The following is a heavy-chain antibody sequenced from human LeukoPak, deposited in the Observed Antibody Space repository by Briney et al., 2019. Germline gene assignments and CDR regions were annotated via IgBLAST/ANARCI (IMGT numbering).Heavy chain of an antibody. V-gene: IGHV1-2*04. D-gene: IGHD2-15*01. CDR1: GYTFTGYY. CDR3: ARAGGGGYCSGGSCYSVDY. Sequence: ASVKVSCKASGYTFTGYYMHWVRQAPGQGLERMGWINPNSGGTNYAQKFQGWVTMTRDTSISTAYMELSRLRSDDTAVYYCARAGGGGYCSGGSCYSVDYWGQGTLVTVSS. J-gene: IGHJ4*02. CDR2: INPNSGGT.